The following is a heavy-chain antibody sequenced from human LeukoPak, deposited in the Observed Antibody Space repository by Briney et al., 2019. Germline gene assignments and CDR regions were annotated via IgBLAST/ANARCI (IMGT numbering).Heavy chain of an antibody. CDR2: IYPRNSDT. Sequence: GESLKISCKGSGYSFTSYWIGWERQMPGKGLEWMGIIYPRNSDTRYSPSFQGQVTISVDKSITTAYLQWSSLKDSDTAMYYCAKLGYYRSSGYYVYLDYWGQGTLVTVSS. V-gene: IGHV5-51*01. CDR1: GYSFTSYW. CDR3: AKLGYYRSSGYYVYLDY. D-gene: IGHD3-22*01. J-gene: IGHJ4*02.